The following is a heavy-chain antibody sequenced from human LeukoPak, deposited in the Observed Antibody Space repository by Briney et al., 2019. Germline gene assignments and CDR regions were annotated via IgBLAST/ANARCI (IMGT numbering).Heavy chain of an antibody. CDR3: ARGPSSSALRYYYYGMDV. D-gene: IGHD6-13*01. V-gene: IGHV3-7*04. CDR2: IKQDGSEK. CDR1: GFTFSSYW. Sequence: PGGSLRLSCAASGFTFSSYWMSWVRQAPGKGLEWVANIKQDGSEKYYVDSVRGRFTISRDNAKNSLYLQMNSLRAEDTAVYYCARGPSSSALRYYYYGMDVWGQGTTVTVSS. J-gene: IGHJ6*02.